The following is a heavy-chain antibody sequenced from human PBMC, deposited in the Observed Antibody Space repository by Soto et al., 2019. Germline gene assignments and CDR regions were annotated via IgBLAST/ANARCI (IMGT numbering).Heavy chain of an antibody. J-gene: IGHJ5*02. CDR2: IDGSGGIT. CDR1: GFTFGTTD. D-gene: IGHD3-10*01. Sequence: LQSGGGLVQPGGSLTLSCAASGFTFGTTDMSWVRQAPGAGLEWVSTIDGSGGITYYADSVKGRFTISRDNSRNTVYRHMNSLGVDDTALYYCVKNSGWFNTWCQGALVTVSS. CDR3: VKNSGWFNT. V-gene: IGHV3-23*01.